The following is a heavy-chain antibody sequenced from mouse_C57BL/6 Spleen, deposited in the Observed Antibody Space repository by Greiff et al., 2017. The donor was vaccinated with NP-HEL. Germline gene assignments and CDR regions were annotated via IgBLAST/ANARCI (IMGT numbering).Heavy chain of an antibody. J-gene: IGHJ3*01. Sequence: QVQLQQSGAELVRPGTSVKVSCKASGYAFTNYLIEWVKQRPGQGLEWIGVINPGSGGTNYNEKFKGKATLTADKSSSTAYMQLSSLTSEDSAVYFCAREWAPPFAYWGQGTLVTVSA. V-gene: IGHV1-54*01. CDR1: GYAFTNYL. CDR3: AREWAPPFAY. D-gene: IGHD1-3*01. CDR2: INPGSGGT.